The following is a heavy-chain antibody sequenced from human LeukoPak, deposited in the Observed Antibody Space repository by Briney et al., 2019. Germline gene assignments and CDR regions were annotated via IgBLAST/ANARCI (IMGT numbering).Heavy chain of an antibody. CDR2: ISSSSSYI. CDR3: ARDFTLGSSSWYRLVGY. CDR1: GFTFSSYS. V-gene: IGHV3-21*04. Sequence: PGGSLRLSCAASGFTFSSYSMNWVRQAPGKGLEWVSSISSSSSYIYYADSVKGRFTISRDNAKNSLYLQMNSLRAEDTAVYYCARDFTLGSSSWYRLVGYWGQGTLVTVSS. D-gene: IGHD6-13*01. J-gene: IGHJ4*02.